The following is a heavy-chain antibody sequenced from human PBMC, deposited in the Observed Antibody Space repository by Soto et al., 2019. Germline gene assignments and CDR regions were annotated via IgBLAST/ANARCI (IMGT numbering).Heavy chain of an antibody. CDR1: GGSISSGDYY. J-gene: IGHJ6*02. Sequence: QVQLQESGPGLVKPSQTLSLTCTVSGGSISSGDYYWSWILQHPGKGLEWIGDIFYSGSTYHNPPLKSRVTTSVDTSKHQFSLKLRSVTAADTALYYCARDTRSSSCGMDVWGQGTTVTVSS. CDR2: IFYSGST. V-gene: IGHV4-31*03. D-gene: IGHD1-1*01. CDR3: ARDTRSSSCGMDV.